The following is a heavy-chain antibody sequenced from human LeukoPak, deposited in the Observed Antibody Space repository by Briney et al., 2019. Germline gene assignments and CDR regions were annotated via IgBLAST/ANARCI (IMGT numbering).Heavy chain of an antibody. V-gene: IGHV1-46*01. CDR1: GYTFTSYY. D-gene: IGHD6-19*01. J-gene: IGHJ4*02. CDR3: ARDFVSRGWYDY. Sequence: ASVKVSCKASGYTFTSYYMHWVRQAPGQGLEWMGIINPSGGSTSYAQKLQGRVTMTRDTSTSTVYMELSSLRSEDTAVYYCARDFVSRGWYDYWGQGTLVTVSS. CDR2: INPSGGST.